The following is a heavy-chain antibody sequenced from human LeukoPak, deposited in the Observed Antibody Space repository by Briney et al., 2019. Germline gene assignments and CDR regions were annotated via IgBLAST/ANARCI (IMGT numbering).Heavy chain of an antibody. J-gene: IGHJ4*02. CDR1: GGSISSHY. V-gene: IGHV4-4*07. CDR2: IYSRGST. CDR3: ARETSGWYYFDY. Sequence: SETLSLTCTVSGGSISSHYWDWLRQPAGKGLEWIGRIYSRGSTNYNSSLKSRVTMSLDTSKSEFFLNLRSVTAADTAVYYCARETSGWYYFDYWGQGTPVTVSS. D-gene: IGHD6-19*01.